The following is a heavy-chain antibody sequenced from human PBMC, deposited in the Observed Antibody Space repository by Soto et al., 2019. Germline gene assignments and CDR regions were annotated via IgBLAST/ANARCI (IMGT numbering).Heavy chain of an antibody. J-gene: IGHJ4*02. Sequence: SETLDLACAVSGASITFGGYSGSWIRQTPGKGLEWIGYINHLETTFYNPSFESRLTLSIDRAKNQFSLKLHSMSAADRAVYFCARGGGSASFDYWGQGVLLTVPS. CDR2: INHLETT. CDR1: GASITFGGYS. CDR3: ARGGGSASFDY. D-gene: IGHD1-26*01. V-gene: IGHV4-30-2*01.